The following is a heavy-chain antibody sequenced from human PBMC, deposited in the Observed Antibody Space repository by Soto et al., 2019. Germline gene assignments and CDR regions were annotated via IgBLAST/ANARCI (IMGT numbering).Heavy chain of an antibody. J-gene: IGHJ3*02. CDR3: ARDDYDNSGPAI. D-gene: IGHD3-22*01. CDR1: EFTFRDYN. CDR2: INSASKSI. Sequence: EVQLVESGGGLVQPGGSLRLSCVASEFTFRDYNMNWVRQAPGKGLEWVSYINSASKSIYYAESVKGRFSVSRDNAKNSLYLQMNSLRDEDTAVYYCARDDYDNSGPAIWGQGTMVTVSS. V-gene: IGHV3-48*02.